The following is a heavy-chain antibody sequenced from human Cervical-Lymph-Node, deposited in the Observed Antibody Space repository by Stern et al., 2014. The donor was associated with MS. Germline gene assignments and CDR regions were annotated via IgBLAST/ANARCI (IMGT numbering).Heavy chain of an antibody. CDR3: ARGVNNWLDP. Sequence: VQLVESGPGLVKPSETLSLTCTVSGGSVISHYWSWFRQTPGKGLEWIGYIFYSGSTNYNPPLKSRVTMSLDMSKNQFSLNLTSVTAADTAVYYCARGVNNWLDPWGQGTQVTVSS. J-gene: IGHJ5*02. V-gene: IGHV4-59*02. CDR1: GGSVISHY. CDR2: IFYSGST.